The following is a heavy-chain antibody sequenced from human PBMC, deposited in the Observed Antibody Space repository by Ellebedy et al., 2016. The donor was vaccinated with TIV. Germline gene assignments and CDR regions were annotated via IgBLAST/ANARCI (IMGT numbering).Heavy chain of an antibody. D-gene: IGHD5-24*01. J-gene: IGHJ6*02. CDR1: GGTFSSYA. CDR2: ISAYNGNT. Sequence: SVKVSXXASGGTFSSYAISWVRQAPGQGLEWMGWISAYNGNTNYAQKFQGRVTITADKSTSTAYMELSSLRSEDTAVYYCARKSRDGYNYYYYYGMDVWGQGTTVTVSS. V-gene: IGHV1-69*10. CDR3: ARKSRDGYNYYYYYGMDV.